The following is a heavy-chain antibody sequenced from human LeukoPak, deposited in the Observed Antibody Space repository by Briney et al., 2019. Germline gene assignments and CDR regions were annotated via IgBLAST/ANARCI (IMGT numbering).Heavy chain of an antibody. CDR1: GYSISSGYY. CDR2: IYHSGST. Sequence: SETLSLTCTVSGYSISSGYYWGWIRQPPGKGLEWIGSIYHSGSTYYNPSLKSRVTISVDTSKNQFSLKLSSVTAADTAVYYCARANPDCFAHDYWGQETLVTVSS. J-gene: IGHJ4*02. D-gene: IGHD2-21*02. V-gene: IGHV4-38-2*02. CDR3: ARANPDCFAHDY.